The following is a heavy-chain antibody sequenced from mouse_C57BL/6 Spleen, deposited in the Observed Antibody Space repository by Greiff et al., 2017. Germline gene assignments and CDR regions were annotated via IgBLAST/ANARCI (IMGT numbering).Heavy chain of an antibody. CDR2: IHPNSGST. Sequence: VQLQQPGAELVKPGASVKLSCKASGYTFTSYWMHWVKQRPGQGLEWIGMIHPNSGSTNYNEKFKSKDTLTVDKSSSTAYMQLSSLTSEDSAVYYCARSGNIYGNFPDDWGQGTTLTVSS. V-gene: IGHV1-64*01. D-gene: IGHD2-1*01. CDR1: GYTFTSYW. J-gene: IGHJ2*01. CDR3: ARSGNIYGNFPDD.